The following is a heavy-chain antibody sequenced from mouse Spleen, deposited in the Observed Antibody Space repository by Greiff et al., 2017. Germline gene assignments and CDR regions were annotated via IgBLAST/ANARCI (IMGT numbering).Heavy chain of an antibody. D-gene: IGHD1-1*01. CDR3: ARLGYGSSSWYFDV. CDR1: GFTFISYG. Sequence: EVQLVESGGELAKPGGSLKLSCAASGFTFISYGMSWVRQTPDKRLEWVATISRGGSYAYYPHSVRGRFTFSRDNAKNTLYLQLSSLTSEDTARYFCARLGYGSSSWYFDVWGTGTTVTGSS. V-gene: IGHV5-6*01. CDR2: ISRGGSYA. J-gene: IGHJ1*03.